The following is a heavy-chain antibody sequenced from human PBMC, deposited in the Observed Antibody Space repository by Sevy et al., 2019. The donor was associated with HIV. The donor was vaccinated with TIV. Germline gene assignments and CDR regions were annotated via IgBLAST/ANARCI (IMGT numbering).Heavy chain of an antibody. Sequence: ASVKVSCKTSGGTFSGYAISWVRQAPGQGLEWMGGIIAVSGTTNYVEKFQGRLTITADVSTRTVYMELRSLKTEDTAIYYCARDRDRGWFVPWGQGTLVTGSS. CDR1: GGTFSGYA. J-gene: IGHJ5*02. D-gene: IGHD3-16*01. CDR2: IIAVSGTT. V-gene: IGHV1-69*13. CDR3: ARDRDRGWFVP.